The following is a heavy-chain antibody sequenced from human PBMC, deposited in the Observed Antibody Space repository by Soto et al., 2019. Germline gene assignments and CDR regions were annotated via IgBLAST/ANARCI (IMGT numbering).Heavy chain of an antibody. D-gene: IGHD1-26*01. J-gene: IGHJ4*02. CDR2: IFPTGST. CDR3: ARRRIVVTTNFDY. Sequence: TSETLSLTWNVSGCSISSSSYYWGWIRQPPGKGLGVVGHIFPTGSTHYTPTLKSRVTISVDTSKNQFSLKLSSVTATDTAVYYCARRRIVVTTNFDYWGQGTLVTVSS. V-gene: IGHV4-39*01. CDR1: GCSISSSSYY.